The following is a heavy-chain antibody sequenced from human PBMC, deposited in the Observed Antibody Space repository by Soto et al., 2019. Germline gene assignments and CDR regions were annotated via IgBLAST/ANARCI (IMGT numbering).Heavy chain of an antibody. CDR1: GGSISSGDYY. V-gene: IGHV4-30-4*01. Sequence: SETLSLTCTVSGGSISSGDYYWSWIRQPPGKGLEWIGYIYYSGSTYYNPSLKSRVTISVDTSKNQFSLKLSSVTAADTAVYYRARAGVVAATGENSNLFDPCGQGTLVRVS. J-gene: IGHJ5*02. CDR2: IYYSGST. D-gene: IGHD2-15*01. CDR3: ARAGVVAATGENSNLFDP.